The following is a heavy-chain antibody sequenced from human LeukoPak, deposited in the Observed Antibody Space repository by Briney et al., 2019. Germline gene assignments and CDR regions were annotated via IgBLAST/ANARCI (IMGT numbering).Heavy chain of an antibody. CDR2: INPNSGGT. CDR1: GYTFTGYY. V-gene: IGHV1-2*02. J-gene: IGHJ5*02. CDR3: ARDHYGDYAYNWWFDP. Sequence: ASVKVSCKASGYTFTGYYMHWVRQAPGQGLEWMGWINPNSGGTNYAQKFQGRVTMTRDTSISTAYMELSRLRSDDTAVYYCARDHYGDYAYNWWFDPWGQGTLVTVSS. D-gene: IGHD4-17*01.